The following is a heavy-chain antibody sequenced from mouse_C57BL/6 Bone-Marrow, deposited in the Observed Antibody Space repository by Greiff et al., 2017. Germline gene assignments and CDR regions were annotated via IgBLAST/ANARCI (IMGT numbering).Heavy chain of an antibody. Sequence: EVQLQESGGGLVKPGGSLKLSCAASGFTFSSYAMSWVRQTPEKRLAWVATISDGGSYTYYPDNVKGRFTISRDNAKNTLYLPMSHLKCEDTAMYYCARDSNRYAMDYWGQGTSVTVSS. CDR3: ARDSNRYAMDY. CDR2: ISDGGSYT. J-gene: IGHJ4*01. V-gene: IGHV5-4*01. CDR1: GFTFSSYA. D-gene: IGHD2-5*01.